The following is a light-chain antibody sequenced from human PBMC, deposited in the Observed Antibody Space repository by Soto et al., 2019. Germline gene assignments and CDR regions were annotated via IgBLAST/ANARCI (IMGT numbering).Light chain of an antibody. J-gene: IGKJ2*01. V-gene: IGKV3-15*01. CDR2: GAS. CDR3: QQYNNWPPYT. Sequence: EIVMTQSPATLSVSPGERATLSCRASQSVSSNLAWYQQKPGQAPRLLIYGASTTATRIPARFSGSGSGTDFTLTISSLQSEDVAVYYCQQYNNWPPYTFGQGTKLEIK. CDR1: QSVSSN.